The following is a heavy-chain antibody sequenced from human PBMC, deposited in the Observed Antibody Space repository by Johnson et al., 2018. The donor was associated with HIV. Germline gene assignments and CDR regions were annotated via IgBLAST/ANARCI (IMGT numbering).Heavy chain of an antibody. CDR1: GFTVRSNY. CDR2: IYSGGST. D-gene: IGHD1-14*01. V-gene: IGHV3-66*01. J-gene: IGHJ3*02. Sequence: VQLVESGGGLVQPGGSLRLSCAASGFTVRSNYMSWVRQAPGKGLEWVSVIYSGGSTYYADSVKGRFTISRDNSKNTLYLQMNSLRAEDTAVYYCARDGMAATKANIWGQGTMVTVSS. CDR3: ARDGMAATKANI.